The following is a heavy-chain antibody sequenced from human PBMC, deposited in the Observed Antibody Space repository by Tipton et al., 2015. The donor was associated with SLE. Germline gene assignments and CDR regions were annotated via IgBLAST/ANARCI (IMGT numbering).Heavy chain of an antibody. CDR3: ARGLYGDAGDS. Sequence: QLVQSGTEVKKPGESLKISCEVSGYSSTNYWIAWVRQMPGKGLEWMGIIYPGDSDTTYSPSFQGQVAISADKSISTAYLQWSSLKASDTAMYYCARGLYGDAGDSWGQGTLVTVSS. J-gene: IGHJ4*02. D-gene: IGHD4-17*01. CDR2: IYPGDSDT. V-gene: IGHV5-51*03. CDR1: GYSSTNYW.